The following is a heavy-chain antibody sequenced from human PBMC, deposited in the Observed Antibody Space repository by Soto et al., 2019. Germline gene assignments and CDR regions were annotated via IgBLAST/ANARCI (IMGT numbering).Heavy chain of an antibody. V-gene: IGHV5-51*01. Sequence: GVSMKVSCKGSGYRFTGYLIGWVRQTPGKGLEWMGIFYPGDSDTRYSPSFQGQVTISADKSIGTAYLQWSSLKASDTAMYYCAISSIAAAGFDYWGQGTPVTVSS. CDR2: FYPGDSDT. CDR1: GYRFTGYL. D-gene: IGHD6-13*01. CDR3: AISSIAAAGFDY. J-gene: IGHJ4*02.